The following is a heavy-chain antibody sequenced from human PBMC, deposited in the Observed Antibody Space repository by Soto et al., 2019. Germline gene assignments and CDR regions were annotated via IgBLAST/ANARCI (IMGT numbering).Heavy chain of an antibody. Sequence: QVLLVQSGPEVKKPGASMKVSCKTSGYTFSDFALTWVRQAPDQGLEWLGWISPYTGNTNYAQRLQDRVTMTTDTSTSTAYLELSSLRSDDTAVYYCARLGWELLSGRRYFDYWGQGTLVTVSS. D-gene: IGHD1-26*01. V-gene: IGHV1-18*04. CDR3: ARLGWELLSGRRYFDY. CDR1: GYTFSDFA. CDR2: ISPYTGNT. J-gene: IGHJ4*02.